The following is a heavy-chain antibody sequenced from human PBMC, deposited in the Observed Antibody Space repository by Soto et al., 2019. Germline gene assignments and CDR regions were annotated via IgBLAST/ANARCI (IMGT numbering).Heavy chain of an antibody. D-gene: IGHD4-17*01. CDR2: IYYSGST. CDR1: GGSISSYY. J-gene: IGHJ4*02. V-gene: IGHV4-59*08. Sequence: PSETLSLTCTVSGGSISSYYWSWIRQPPGKGLEWIGYIYYSGSTNYNPSLKSRVTISVDTSKNQFSLKLSSVTAADTAVYYCARRYGVYFDYRGKGTLVTVSS. CDR3: ARRYGVYFDY.